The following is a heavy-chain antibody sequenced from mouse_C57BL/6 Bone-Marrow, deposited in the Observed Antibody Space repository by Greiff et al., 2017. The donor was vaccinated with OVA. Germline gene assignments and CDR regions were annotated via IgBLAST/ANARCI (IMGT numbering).Heavy chain of an antibody. Sequence: EVHLVESEGGLVQPGSSMKLSCTASGFTFSDYYMAWVRQVPEKGLEWVANISYDGSSTYYLDSLKSRFIISRDNAKNNLYLQMSSLKSEDTATYYCARVGIYYDYEGFAYWGQGTLVTVSA. CDR2: ISYDGSST. CDR3: ARVGIYYDYEGFAY. J-gene: IGHJ3*01. CDR1: GFTFSDYY. D-gene: IGHD2-4*01. V-gene: IGHV5-16*01.